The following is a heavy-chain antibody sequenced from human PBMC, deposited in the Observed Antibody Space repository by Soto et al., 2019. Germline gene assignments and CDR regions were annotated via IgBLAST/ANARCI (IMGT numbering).Heavy chain of an antibody. J-gene: IGHJ4*02. CDR2: ISGSGGST. Sequence: EVQLLESGGGLVQPGGSLRLSCAASGFTFSSYAMSWVRQAPGTGLEWVSAISGSGGSTYYADSVKGRFTISRDNSKNTLYLQMNSLRAEDTAVYYCAKPHHYDILTGSDYWGQGTLVTVSS. CDR1: GFTFSSYA. CDR3: AKPHHYDILTGSDY. D-gene: IGHD3-9*01. V-gene: IGHV3-23*01.